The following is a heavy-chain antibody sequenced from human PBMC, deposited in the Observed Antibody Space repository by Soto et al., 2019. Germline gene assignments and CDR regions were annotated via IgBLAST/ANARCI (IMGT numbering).Heavy chain of an antibody. D-gene: IGHD3-16*02. V-gene: IGHV6-1*01. CDR3: ARATHLLYVWGSYRHYYFDY. CDR1: GDSVSSNSAA. J-gene: IGHJ4*02. Sequence: PSQTLSLTCAISGDSVSSNSAAWNWIRQSPSRGLEWLGRTCYRSRWYNDYAVSVKSRITINPDTSKNQFSLQLNSVTPEDTAVYYCARATHLLYVWGSYRHYYFDYWGQGTLVTVSS. CDR2: TCYRSRWYN.